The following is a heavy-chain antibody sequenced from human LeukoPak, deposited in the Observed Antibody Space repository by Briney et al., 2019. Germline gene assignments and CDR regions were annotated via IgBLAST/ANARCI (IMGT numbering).Heavy chain of an antibody. CDR1: GGSISSYY. CDR2: IYYSGST. CDR3: ARRRYSSSWSGGFDP. J-gene: IGHJ5*02. V-gene: IGHV4-59*08. Sequence: ETLSLTCTVSGGSISSYYWSWIRQPPGKGLEWIGYIYYSGSTNYNPSLKSRVTISVDTSKNQFSLKLSSVTAADTAVYYCARRRYSSSWSGGFDPWGQGTLVTVSS. D-gene: IGHD6-13*01.